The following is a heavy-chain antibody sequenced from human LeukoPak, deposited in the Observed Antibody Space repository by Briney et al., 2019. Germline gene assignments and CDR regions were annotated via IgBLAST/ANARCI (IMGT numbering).Heavy chain of an antibody. Sequence: PGGSLRLSCAASGFTINNNYMTWVRQAPGKGLEWVSLLYSAGSTNYADSVKGRFTISRDNSKNTLYLQMNSLRAEDTVVYYCAKNDPPLLWFGELLFDYWGQGTLVTVSS. D-gene: IGHD3-10*01. CDR1: GFTINNNY. CDR2: LYSAGST. J-gene: IGHJ4*02. CDR3: AKNDPPLLWFGELLFDY. V-gene: IGHV3-53*01.